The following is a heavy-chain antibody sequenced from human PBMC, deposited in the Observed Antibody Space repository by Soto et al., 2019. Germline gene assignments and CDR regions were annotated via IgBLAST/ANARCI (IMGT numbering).Heavy chain of an antibody. D-gene: IGHD3-3*01. V-gene: IGHV3-9*01. CDR3: AKDGAYYDFWSGYGMDV. J-gene: IGHJ6*02. CDR2: ISWNSGSI. Sequence: PGGSLRLSCAASGFTFDDYAMHWVRQAPGKGLEWVSGISWNSGSIGYADSMKGRFTISRDNAKNSLYLQMNSLRAEDTALYYCAKDGAYYDFWSGYGMDVWGQGTTVTVSS. CDR1: GFTFDDYA.